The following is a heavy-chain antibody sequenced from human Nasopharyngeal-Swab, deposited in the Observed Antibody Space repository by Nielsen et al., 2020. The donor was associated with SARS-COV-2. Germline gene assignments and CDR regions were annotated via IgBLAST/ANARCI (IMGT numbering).Heavy chain of an antibody. J-gene: IGHJ3*02. CDR2: INTDASRT. CDR1: GFTLSNYW. V-gene: IGHV3-74*01. D-gene: IGHD3-16*01. Sequence: SLKISCAASGFTLSNYWIHWVRQTPGKGLLWVSRINTDASRTSYADSVKGRFTISRDNAKNTVYLQMNSLRGEDTAVYYCTRVDVHDAFDMWGQGTMVTVSS. CDR3: TRVDVHDAFDM.